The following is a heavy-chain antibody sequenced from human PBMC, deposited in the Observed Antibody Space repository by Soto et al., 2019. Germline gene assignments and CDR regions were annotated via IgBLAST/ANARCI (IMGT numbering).Heavy chain of an antibody. D-gene: IGHD3-16*01. J-gene: IGHJ5*02. Sequence: QVQLVQSGAEVKKPGASVRVSCKASGYTFTSYCLHWVRQAPGQGLEWMGIINPGQGLAWMGIITPRGASPGYAQKLQDRVTMTIDTSTSTVYMELSSLRSEDTAMYYCARSPPWGSALGGWFDPWGQGTLVTVSS. CDR1: GYTFTSYC. CDR2: INPGQGLAWMGIITPRGASP. CDR3: ARSPPWGSALGGWFDP. V-gene: IGHV1-46*01.